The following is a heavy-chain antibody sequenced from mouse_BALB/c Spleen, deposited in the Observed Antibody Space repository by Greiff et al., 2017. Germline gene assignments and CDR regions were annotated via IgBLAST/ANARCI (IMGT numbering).Heavy chain of an antibody. J-gene: IGHJ2*01. CDR2: ISTYYGDA. V-gene: IGHV1-67*01. D-gene: IGHD4-1*01. Sequence: QVQLQQSGPELVRPGVSVKISCKGSGYTFTDYAMHWVKQSHAKSLEWIGVISTYYGDASYNQKFKGKATMTVDKSSSTAYMELARLTSEDSAIYYCAREGLLTGTGGFDYWGQGTTLTVSS. CDR1: GYTFTDYA. CDR3: AREGLLTGTGGFDY.